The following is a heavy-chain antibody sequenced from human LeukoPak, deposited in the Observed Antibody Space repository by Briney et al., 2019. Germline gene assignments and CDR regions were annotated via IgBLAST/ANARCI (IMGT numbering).Heavy chain of an antibody. Sequence: PSETLSLTCTVSGGSISSYYWSWLRQPPGKGLEWIGYIYYSGSTNYNPSLKSRVTISVDTSKNQFSLKLSSVTAADTAVYYCARGWGYYDFWSGYYGFDYWGQGTLVTVSS. V-gene: IGHV4-59*01. CDR3: ARGWGYYDFWSGYYGFDY. J-gene: IGHJ4*02. CDR1: GGSISSYY. D-gene: IGHD3-3*01. CDR2: IYYSGST.